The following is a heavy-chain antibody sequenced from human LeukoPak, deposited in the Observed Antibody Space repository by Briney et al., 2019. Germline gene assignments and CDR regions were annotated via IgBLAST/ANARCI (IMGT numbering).Heavy chain of an antibody. CDR1: GFTFSRHW. D-gene: IGHD3-10*01. V-gene: IGHV3-74*01. Sequence: PGGSLRLSCAVSGFTFSRHWMHWVRQVPGKGLVWVSRINSDGSSTSYADSVKGRFTISRDNAKNRLYLQMNSLRAEDTAVYYCASGLDFYGSESNYWKASYGMDVWGQGTTVTVSS. CDR2: INSDGSST. CDR3: ASGLDFYGSESNYWKASYGMDV. J-gene: IGHJ6*02.